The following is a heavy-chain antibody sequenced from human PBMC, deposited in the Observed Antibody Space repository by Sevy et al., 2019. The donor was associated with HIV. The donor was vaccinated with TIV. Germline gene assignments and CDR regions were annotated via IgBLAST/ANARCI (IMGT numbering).Heavy chain of an antibody. D-gene: IGHD3-22*01. Sequence: GGSLRLSCAASGFTFSSYGMHWVRQAPGKGLEWVAVISYDGSNKYYADSVKGRFTISRDNSKNTLYLQMNSLGAEDTAVYYCAKDGVWTYYYDSSGYYFEPDYWGQGTLVTVSS. CDR3: AKDGVWTYYYDSSGYYFEPDY. CDR1: GFTFSSYG. V-gene: IGHV3-30*18. J-gene: IGHJ4*02. CDR2: ISYDGSNK.